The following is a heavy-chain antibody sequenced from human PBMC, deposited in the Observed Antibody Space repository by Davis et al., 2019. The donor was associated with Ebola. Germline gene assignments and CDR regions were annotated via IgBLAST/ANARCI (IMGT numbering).Heavy chain of an antibody. V-gene: IGHV3-72*01. CDR3: ARATSGTYLLNY. D-gene: IGHD1-26*01. CDR2: IRNKASSYST. J-gene: IGHJ4*02. Sequence: LSLTCAASGLTFSDHYMDWVRQAPGMGLEWVGRIRNKASSYSTEYAASVKDRFIISRDDSKDSLYLQMNSLKTEDTAVYYCARATSGTYLLNYWGQGTLVTVSS. CDR1: GLTFSDHY.